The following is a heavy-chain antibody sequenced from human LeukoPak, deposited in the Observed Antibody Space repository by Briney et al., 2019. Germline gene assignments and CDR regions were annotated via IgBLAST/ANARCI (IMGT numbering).Heavy chain of an antibody. CDR1: GFTFSNAW. J-gene: IGHJ4*02. CDR3: THRSVGYCSSTSCYTGGDY. V-gene: IGHV3-15*01. D-gene: IGHD2-2*02. CDR2: IKSKTDGGTT. Sequence: GGSLRLSCAASGFTFSNAWMSWVRQAPGKGLEWVGRIKSKTDGGTTDYAAPVKGRFTISRDDSKNTLYLQMNSLKTEDTDVYYCTHRSVGYCSSTSCYTGGDYWGQGTLVTVSS.